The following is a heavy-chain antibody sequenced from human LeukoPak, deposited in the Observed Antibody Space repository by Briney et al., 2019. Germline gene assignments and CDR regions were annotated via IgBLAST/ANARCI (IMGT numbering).Heavy chain of an antibody. CDR1: GYTFTGYY. CDR3: ARDTGIITGPFDY. D-gene: IGHD1-20*01. CDR2: IIPIFGTA. V-gene: IGHV1-69*13. J-gene: IGHJ4*02. Sequence: GASVKVSCEASGYTFTGYYMHWVRQAPGQGLEWMGGIIPIFGTANYAQKFQGRVTITADESTSTAYMELSSLRSEDTAVYYCARDTGIITGPFDYWGQGTLVTVSS.